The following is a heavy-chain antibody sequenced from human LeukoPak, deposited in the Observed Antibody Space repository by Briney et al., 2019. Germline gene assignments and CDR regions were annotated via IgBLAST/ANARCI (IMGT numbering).Heavy chain of an antibody. CDR2: INSDGSYI. J-gene: IGHJ4*02. D-gene: IGHD1-26*01. V-gene: IGHV3-74*01. CDR3: AGCYRVGATINY. Sequence: GGSLRLSCAASGFTFNNYWMHWVRQAPGKGLVWVSRINSDGSYINYADSVKGRFTISRDTAKNTLYLQMNSLRAEDTAVYHCAGCYRVGATINYWGQGTLVTVSS. CDR1: GFTFNNYW.